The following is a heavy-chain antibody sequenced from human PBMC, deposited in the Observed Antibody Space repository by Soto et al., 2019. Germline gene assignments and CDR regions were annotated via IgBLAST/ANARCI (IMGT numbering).Heavy chain of an antibody. CDR3: ARDEGILCSGNSCYYGVDP. D-gene: IGHD5-12*01. V-gene: IGHV1-3*05. CDR1: GYIFTTYA. Sequence: QAQLVQSGAEEKKPGASVKVSCKASGYIFTTYAMHWVRQAPGQRLEWMGWINVGNGNTKYSQKLQGRVTITRDTSTSTVYMDLTSLRSEDTAVYYCARDEGILCSGNSCYYGVDPWGQGTLVTVSS. CDR2: INVGNGNT. J-gene: IGHJ5*02.